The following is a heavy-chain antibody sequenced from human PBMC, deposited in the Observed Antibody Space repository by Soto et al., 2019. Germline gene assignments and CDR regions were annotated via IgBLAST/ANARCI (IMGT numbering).Heavy chain of an antibody. V-gene: IGHV3-74*01. D-gene: IGHD5-12*01. Sequence: PGGSLRLSCAASGFTFSGSWMHWVRQAPGKGLVWVSRLNSDGSITNYADSVKGRFSISRDNARNTLYLQMNSLRAEDTAVYYCVRALGGYPSHWGQGTLVTVSS. CDR3: VRALGGYPSH. CDR2: LNSDGSIT. CDR1: GFTFSGSW. J-gene: IGHJ4*02.